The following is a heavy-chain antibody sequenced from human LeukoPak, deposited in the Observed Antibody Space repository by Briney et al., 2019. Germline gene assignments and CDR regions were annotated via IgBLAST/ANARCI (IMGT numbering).Heavy chain of an antibody. Sequence: SETLSLTCSVSGNSISSGYYWGWIRQPPGKGLKWIGSISHSGNTDYNPSLKSRVTISVDTSKNQFSLKLSSVTAADTAVYYCARGQARLSWFDPWGQGTLVTVSS. D-gene: IGHD6-19*01. J-gene: IGHJ5*02. CDR2: ISHSGNT. CDR1: GNSISSGYY. V-gene: IGHV4-38-2*02. CDR3: ARGQARLSWFDP.